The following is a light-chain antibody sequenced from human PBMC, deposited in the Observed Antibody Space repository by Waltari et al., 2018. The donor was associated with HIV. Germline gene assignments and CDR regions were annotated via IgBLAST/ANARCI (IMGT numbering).Light chain of an antibody. J-gene: IGLJ3*02. CDR1: SSDVRAYNL. Sequence: QTALTQPASVSGSPGQSLTLSCPGTSSDVRAYNLAPWYQQHPGQAPRLIIYDVSERPAGVSNRFTGSKSGNTASLTISGLQAEDEADYYCCSYVSEIVPCVFGGGTKLTVL. V-gene: IGLV2-23*02. CDR2: DVS. CDR3: CSYVSEIVPCV.